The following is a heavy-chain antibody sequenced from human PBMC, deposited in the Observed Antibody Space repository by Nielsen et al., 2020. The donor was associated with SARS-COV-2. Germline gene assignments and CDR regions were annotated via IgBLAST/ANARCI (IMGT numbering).Heavy chain of an antibody. V-gene: IGHV4-59*12. D-gene: IGHD3-10*01. Sequence: SETLSLTCTVSGGSISGYYWTWIRQPPVKGLEWIGYIFSSGSTNYNPSLKSRVTISVDTSKNQFSLKLSSVTAADTAVYYCARDSATVRTFDYWGQGTLVTVSS. CDR1: GGSISGYY. J-gene: IGHJ4*02. CDR2: IFSSGST. CDR3: ARDSATVRTFDY.